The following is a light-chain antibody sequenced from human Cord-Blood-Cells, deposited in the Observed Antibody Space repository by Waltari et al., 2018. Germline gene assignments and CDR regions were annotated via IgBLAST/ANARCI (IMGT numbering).Light chain of an antibody. CDR2: EVS. V-gene: IGLV2-8*01. Sequence: QSALTQPPSASGSPGQSVTISCTGPSSDVGGYNYVSWYQQHPGKAPKHMIYEVSKRPSGVPDRFSGSKSGNTASLTVSGLQAEDEADYYCSSYAGSKVFGGGTKLTVL. CDR1: SSDVGGYNY. J-gene: IGLJ2*01. CDR3: SSYAGSKV.